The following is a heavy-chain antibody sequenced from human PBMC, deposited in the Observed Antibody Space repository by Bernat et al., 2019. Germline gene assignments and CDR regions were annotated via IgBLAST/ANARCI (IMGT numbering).Heavy chain of an antibody. CDR3: ARYCSGGSCSYYYYGMDV. V-gene: IGHV3-21*02. D-gene: IGHD2-15*01. Sequence: EVQLVESGGGLVKPGGSLRLSCAASGFTFSSYSINWVRQVPGKGLEWVSSISSSSSYMYYADSVKGRFTISRDNAKNSLYLQMNSLRAEDTAVYYCARYCSGGSCSYYYYGMDVWGQWTTVTVSS. CDR1: GFTFSSYS. CDR2: ISSSSSYM. J-gene: IGHJ6*02.